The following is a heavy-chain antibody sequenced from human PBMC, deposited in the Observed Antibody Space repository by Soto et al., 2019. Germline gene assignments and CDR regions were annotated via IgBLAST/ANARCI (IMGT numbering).Heavy chain of an antibody. D-gene: IGHD3-3*01. J-gene: IGHJ6*04. V-gene: IGHV3-33*01. CDR2: IWYDGSNK. Sequence: EGSLRLSCAASGFTFSSYGMHWVREAPGKGLEWVAVIWYDGSNKYYADSVKGRFTISRDNSKNTLYLQMNSLRAEDTAVYYCARDQVKTYYDSWSGYYLDCGMDVWGEGTPVTVST. CDR1: GFTFSSYG. CDR3: ARDQVKTYYDSWSGYYLDCGMDV.